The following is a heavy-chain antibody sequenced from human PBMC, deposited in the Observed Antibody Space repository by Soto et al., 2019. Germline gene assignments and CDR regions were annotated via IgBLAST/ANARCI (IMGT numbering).Heavy chain of an antibody. D-gene: IGHD2-15*01. CDR1: GFTFDDYA. Sequence: EVQLVESGGGLVQPGRSLRLSCAASGFTFDDYAMHWVRRVPGKGLEWAPSISWNSNIIGYADSVKGGFTISRDNAKNSLYLQMNSLRPEDTALYYCAKGGPDGFCSGGRCYFDYWGQGTLVTVSS. J-gene: IGHJ4*02. V-gene: IGHV3-9*01. CDR3: AKGGPDGFCSGGRCYFDY. CDR2: ISWNSNII.